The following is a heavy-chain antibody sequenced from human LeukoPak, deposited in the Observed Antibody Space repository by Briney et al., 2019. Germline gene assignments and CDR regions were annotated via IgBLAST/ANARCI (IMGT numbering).Heavy chain of an antibody. J-gene: IGHJ4*02. CDR2: ISYDGSNK. D-gene: IGHD1-14*01. V-gene: IGHV3-30*04. CDR3: ATGFRYVGY. CDR1: GFAFSSYV. Sequence: GGSLRLSCAASGFAFSSYVMHWVRQAPGKGLEWVAVISYDGSNKYYANSVKGRFTISRDNSKNTLYLQMNSLRAEDTAVYYCATGFRYVGYWGQGTLVTISS.